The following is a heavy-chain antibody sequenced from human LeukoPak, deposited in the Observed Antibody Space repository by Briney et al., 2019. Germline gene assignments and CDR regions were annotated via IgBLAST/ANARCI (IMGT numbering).Heavy chain of an antibody. CDR2: INTNSGGT. Sequence: SVKVSCKASAYTFTVYYMHWVRQAPGQGIEWMGWINTNSGGTNYAQKFEGRATMTREMSISTAYMELSRLRSDDTAVYYCARDYVVVVAATVPYYGMDVWGQGTTVTVSS. V-gene: IGHV1-2*02. CDR1: AYTFTVYY. J-gene: IGHJ6*02. CDR3: ARDYVVVVAATVPYYGMDV. D-gene: IGHD2-15*01.